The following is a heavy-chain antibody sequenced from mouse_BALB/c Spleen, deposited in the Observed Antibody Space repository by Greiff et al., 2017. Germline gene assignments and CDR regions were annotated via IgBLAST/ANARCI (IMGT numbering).Heavy chain of an antibody. J-gene: IGHJ2*01. CDR3: ARVLTGDYYFDY. CDR2: ISNLAYSI. Sequence: EVKLVESGGGLVKPGGSLKLSCAASGFTFSDYGMAWVRQAPGKGPEWVAFISNLAYSIYYADTVTGRFTISRENAKNTLYLEMSSLRSEDTAMYYCARVLTGDYYFDYWGQGTTLTVSS. CDR1: GFTFSDYG. V-gene: IGHV5-15*02. D-gene: IGHD3-3*01.